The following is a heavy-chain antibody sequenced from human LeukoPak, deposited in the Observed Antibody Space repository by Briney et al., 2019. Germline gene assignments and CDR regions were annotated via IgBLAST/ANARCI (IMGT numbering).Heavy chain of an antibody. J-gene: IGHJ4*02. V-gene: IGHV3-23*01. CDR1: GFTFSSYA. Sequence: GGSLRLSCAASGFTFSSYAMGWVRQAPGKGLEWVSAVSGSGGSTYYADSVKGRFTISRDNSKNTLYLQMNSLRAEDTAVYYCAKVYSGYEEPHFDYWGQGTLVTVSS. D-gene: IGHD5-12*01. CDR3: AKVYSGYEEPHFDY. CDR2: VSGSGGST.